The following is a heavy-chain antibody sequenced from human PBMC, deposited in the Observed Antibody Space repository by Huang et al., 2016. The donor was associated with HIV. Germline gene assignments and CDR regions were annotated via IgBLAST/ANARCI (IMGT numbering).Heavy chain of an antibody. CDR3: ARDVRYEGSYYLNWLDP. CDR1: GVSVTSNYW. V-gene: IGHV4-30-4*08. CDR2: VHHSGYT. D-gene: IGHD3-10*01. Sequence: QVQLQESGPGLVRPSQTLSLTCTVSGVSVTSNYWWTWIRQAPGQGLQWIGYVHHSGYTQYNPSLKSRLIMSVATSRNQVSLTLTSVTAADTARYYCARDVRYEGSYYLNWLDPWGQGTLVTVAS. J-gene: IGHJ5*02.